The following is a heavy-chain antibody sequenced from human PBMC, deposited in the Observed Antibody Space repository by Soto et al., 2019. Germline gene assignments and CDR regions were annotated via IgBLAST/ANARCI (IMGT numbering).Heavy chain of an antibody. Sequence: QVQLVESGGGVVQPGRSLRLSCAASGFTCSSYGMHWVRQAPGKGLEWVAVISYDGSNKYYADSVKGRFTISRDNSKNTLYLQMNSLRAEDTAVYYCAKDLGTVTTNEAGYWGQGTLVTVSS. J-gene: IGHJ4*02. D-gene: IGHD4-17*01. V-gene: IGHV3-30*18. CDR1: GFTCSSYG. CDR3: AKDLGTVTTNEAGY. CDR2: ISYDGSNK.